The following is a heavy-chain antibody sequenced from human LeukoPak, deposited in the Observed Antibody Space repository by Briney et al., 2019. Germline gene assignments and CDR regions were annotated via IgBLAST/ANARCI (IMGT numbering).Heavy chain of an antibody. J-gene: IGHJ4*02. CDR2: IYTDGSDT. D-gene: IGHD6-19*01. CDR3: ARGSSGWYGVDY. CDR1: GFTFSSNW. V-gene: IGHV3-74*01. Sequence: GGSLRLSCAASGFTFSSNWIHWVRQAPGKGLVWVSRIYTDGSDTNYADSVKGRFTISRDNAKNTLYLQMNSLRAEDTAVYYCARGSSGWYGVDYWGQGTLVTVSS.